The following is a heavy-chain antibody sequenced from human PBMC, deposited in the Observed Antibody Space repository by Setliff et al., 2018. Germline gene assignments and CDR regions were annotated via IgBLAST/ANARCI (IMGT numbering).Heavy chain of an antibody. D-gene: IGHD3-3*01. CDR2: INSNGGTT. CDR3: ATWTGYSIDY. CDR1: GFTFSSYC. V-gene: IGHV3-64*02. J-gene: IGHJ4*02. Sequence: GGSLRLSCAASGFTFSSYCMSWVRQAPGRGLEYVSAINSNGGTTYYADSVKGRFTVARDNSKNTLYLQMGSLRAEDMAVYYCATWTGYSIDYWGQGTLVTVSS.